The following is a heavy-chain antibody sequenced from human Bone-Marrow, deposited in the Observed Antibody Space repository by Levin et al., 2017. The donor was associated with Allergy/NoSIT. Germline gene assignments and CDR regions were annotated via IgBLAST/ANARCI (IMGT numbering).Heavy chain of an antibody. CDR1: GFIFSNYG. Sequence: GGSLRLSCAASGFIFSNYGIHWVRQAPGKGLDWVTFISDDGSQHYNEDSVKGRFTISRDNSKNTVSLRMNSLTVEDAAVYYCVAEAATRTYSYFPMDVWGQGTTVTVSS. CDR3: VAEAATRTYSYFPMDV. CDR2: ISDDGSQH. D-gene: IGHD5-18*01. V-gene: IGHV3-30*02. J-gene: IGHJ6*02.